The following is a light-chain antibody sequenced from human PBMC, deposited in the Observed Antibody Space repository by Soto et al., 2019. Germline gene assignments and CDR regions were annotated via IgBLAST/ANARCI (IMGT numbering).Light chain of an antibody. V-gene: IGKV1-39*01. CDR1: QSIRTY. CDR3: QQSYSTPWK. CDR2: NAS. J-gene: IGKJ1*01. Sequence: DIQMTQAPATLSGSVGDRFTITCRASQSIRTYLNWYQERPGKPPKLLIHNASTLQSGVPSRFSGSGSGTDFTLTISSLQPEDFATYYCQQSYSTPWKFGQGTKVDIK.